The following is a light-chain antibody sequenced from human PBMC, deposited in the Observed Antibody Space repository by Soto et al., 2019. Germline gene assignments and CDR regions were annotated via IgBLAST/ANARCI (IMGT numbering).Light chain of an antibody. Sequence: IQMTPSPFALSAFVWDRVPLTCPASQIVKKWLAWYQQKPGKAPKLLVYDASYLESGVPSRFSGSGSGTEFTLTISSLQPDDFATYYCQQYNTYSGTFGQGTKVEIK. V-gene: IGKV1-5*01. CDR2: DAS. J-gene: IGKJ1*01. CDR1: QIVKKW. CDR3: QQYNTYSGT.